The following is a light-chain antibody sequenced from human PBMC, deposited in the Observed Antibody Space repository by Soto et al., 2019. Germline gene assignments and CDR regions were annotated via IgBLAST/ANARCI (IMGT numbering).Light chain of an antibody. CDR2: DDN. Sequence: QSVLTQPPSVSAAPGQKVTISCSGSSSNIGGNSVSWYQQLPGTAPTLLIYDDNKRPSGIPDRFSGSKSGSSASLTISGLQAEDEADYYCCSHAGFNTPYVFATGTKVTV. CDR1: SSNIGGNS. CDR3: CSHAGFNTPYV. V-gene: IGLV1-51*01. J-gene: IGLJ1*01.